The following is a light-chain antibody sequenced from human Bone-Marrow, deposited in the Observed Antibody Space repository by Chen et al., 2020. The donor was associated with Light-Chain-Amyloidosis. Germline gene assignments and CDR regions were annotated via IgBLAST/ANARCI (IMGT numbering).Light chain of an antibody. J-gene: IGLJ2*01. CDR1: KLGDKY. CDR2: QDT. CDR3: QAWDSTTVV. Sequence: SYELTQLPSVSVSPGQTASITCSGDKLGDKYACWYQQKPGQSPVLVIYQDTKRPSGIPERFSGSNSGNTATLTISGTQPMDEADYYCQAWDSTTVVFGGGTKLTVL. V-gene: IGLV3-1*01.